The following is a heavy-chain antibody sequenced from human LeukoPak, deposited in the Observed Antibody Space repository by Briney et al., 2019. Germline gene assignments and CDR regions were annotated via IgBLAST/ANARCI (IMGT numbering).Heavy chain of an antibody. CDR2: INPNSGGT. CDR1: GYTFTGYY. V-gene: IGHV1-2*02. CDR3: ASHPSSTRDYYYYYMDV. Sequence: ASVKVSCNASGYTFTGYYMHWVRQAPGQGLEWMGWINPNSGGTNYAQKFQGRVTMTRDTSISTAYMELSRLRSDDTAVYYCASHPSSTRDYYYYYMDVWGKGTTVTVSS. J-gene: IGHJ6*03. D-gene: IGHD2-2*01.